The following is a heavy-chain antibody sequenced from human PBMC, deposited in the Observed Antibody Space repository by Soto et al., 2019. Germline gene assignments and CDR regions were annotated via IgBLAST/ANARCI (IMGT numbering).Heavy chain of an antibody. Sequence: EVQMLESGGGLAQPGGSLRLSCATSGFTFSTYAMSWVRQAPGKGLEWVSSISGSGGSTFYADSVEGRFTISRDNSKNALFLQMSSLGAEDTAVYFCTKRPTSGDQWGQGTLVTVSS. CDR3: TKRPTSGDQ. CDR2: ISGSGGST. J-gene: IGHJ4*02. D-gene: IGHD1-1*01. V-gene: IGHV3-23*01. CDR1: GFTFSTYA.